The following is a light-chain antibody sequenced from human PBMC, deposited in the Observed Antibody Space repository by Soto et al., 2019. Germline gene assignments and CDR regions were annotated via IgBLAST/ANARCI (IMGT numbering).Light chain of an antibody. CDR2: KAS. CDR1: QTISSW. J-gene: IGKJ1*01. V-gene: IGKV1-5*03. Sequence: DIQMTQSPSTLSGSVGDRVTITCRASQTISSWLAWYQQKPGKAPKLLIYKASTLTSGVPSRFSGSGAGTEFTLTISSLQPDDFATYYCQHYNSYSEAFAQGTKVELK. CDR3: QHYNSYSEA.